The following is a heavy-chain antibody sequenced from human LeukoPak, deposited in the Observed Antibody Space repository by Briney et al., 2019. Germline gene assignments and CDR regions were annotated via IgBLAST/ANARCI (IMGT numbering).Heavy chain of an antibody. CDR3: AKVPYSDYGSGRPPFMDV. V-gene: IGHV3-23*01. CDR2: ISGGGGDT. D-gene: IGHD3-10*01. Sequence: GGSLRLSCAASGFTFSNYAMTWVRQAPGEGLEWVSTISGGGGDTYYADSVRGRFTISRDNSKSRLYLQMNSLRAEDTAIHYCAKVPYSDYGSGRPPFMDVWGQGTTVAVSS. CDR1: GFTFSNYA. J-gene: IGHJ6*02.